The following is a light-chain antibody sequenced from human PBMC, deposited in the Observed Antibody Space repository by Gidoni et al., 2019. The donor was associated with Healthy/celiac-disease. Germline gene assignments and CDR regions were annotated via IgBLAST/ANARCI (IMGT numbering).Light chain of an antibody. J-gene: IGLJ2*01. CDR2: YDS. Sequence: SYVLTQPPSVSVAPGKTARITCGGNNIGSKSVHWYQQKPGQAPVVVIYYDSDRPSGIPHRFSGSNSGNTATLTISRVEAGDEADYYCQVWDSSSDHSVVFGGGTKLTVL. V-gene: IGLV3-21*04. CDR3: QVWDSSSDHSVV. CDR1: NIGSKS.